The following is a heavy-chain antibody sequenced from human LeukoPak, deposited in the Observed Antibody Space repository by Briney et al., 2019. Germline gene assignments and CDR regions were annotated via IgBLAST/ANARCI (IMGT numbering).Heavy chain of an antibody. CDR2: INPNSGGT. Sequence: ASVKVSCKASGYTFTGYYMHWVRQAPGQGLEWMGWINPNSGGTNYAQKFQGRVTMTRDTSISTAYMELSRLRSDDTAVYYCARDVGSGYSSSWYDYWGQGTLVTVSS. CDR1: GYTFTGYY. V-gene: IGHV1-2*02. D-gene: IGHD6-13*01. J-gene: IGHJ4*02. CDR3: ARDVGSGYSSSWYDY.